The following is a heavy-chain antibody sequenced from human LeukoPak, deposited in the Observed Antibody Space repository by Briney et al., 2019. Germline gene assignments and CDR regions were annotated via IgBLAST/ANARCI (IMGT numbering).Heavy chain of an antibody. Sequence: PSETLSLTCAVSGGSISSGGYSWSWIRQPLGKGLEWIGYIYYSGSTYYNPSLKSRVTISVDTSKNQFSLKLRSVTAADTAVYYCARVGGITMIVVLITDAFDIWGQGTMVTVSS. D-gene: IGHD3-22*01. J-gene: IGHJ3*02. CDR3: ARVGGITMIVVLITDAFDI. CDR2: IYYSGST. CDR1: GGSISSGGYS. V-gene: IGHV4-30-4*07.